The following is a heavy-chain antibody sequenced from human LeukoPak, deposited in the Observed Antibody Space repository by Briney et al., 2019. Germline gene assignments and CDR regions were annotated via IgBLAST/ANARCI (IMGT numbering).Heavy chain of an antibody. J-gene: IGHJ6*03. V-gene: IGHV3-53*01. D-gene: IGHD5-24*01. Sequence: GGSLRLSCAASGFTVSSNYMSWVRQAPGKGLEWVSVIYSGGSTYYADSVKGRFTISRDNSKNTLYLQMNSLRAEDTAVYYCARSGGRWLLPYYYYYKDVWGKGTTVTISS. CDR2: IYSGGST. CDR1: GFTVSSNY. CDR3: ARSGGRWLLPYYYYYKDV.